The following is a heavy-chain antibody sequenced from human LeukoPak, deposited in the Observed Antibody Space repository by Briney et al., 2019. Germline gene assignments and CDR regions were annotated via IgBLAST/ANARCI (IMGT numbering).Heavy chain of an antibody. J-gene: IGHJ4*02. CDR2: IRGNADTT. CDR1: GFTFSSYS. CDR3: AKGHADSSGYYYFDS. Sequence: GGSLRLSCAASGFTFSSYSMNWVRQAPGKELEWVSGIRGNADTTYYADSVKGRFSIFRDNSKNMLYLQMNSLRVEDTAVYYCAKGHADSSGYYYFDSWGQGTLVTVPS. D-gene: IGHD3-22*01. V-gene: IGHV3-23*01.